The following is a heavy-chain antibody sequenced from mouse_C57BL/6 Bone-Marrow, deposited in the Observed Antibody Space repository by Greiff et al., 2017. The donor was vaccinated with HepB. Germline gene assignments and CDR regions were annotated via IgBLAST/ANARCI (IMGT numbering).Heavy chain of an antibody. CDR3: ARCGDGGFAF. J-gene: IGHJ3*01. Sequence: QVQLQQPGAELVKPGASVKLSCKASGYTFTSYWMHWVKQRPGQGLEWIGMIHPNSGSTNYNEKFKSKATLTVDKSSSKAYMQLSSLTSEDSAVYYCARCGDGGFAFWGQGTLVTVSA. D-gene: IGHD3-3*01. CDR1: GYTFTSYW. CDR2: IHPNSGST. V-gene: IGHV1-64*01.